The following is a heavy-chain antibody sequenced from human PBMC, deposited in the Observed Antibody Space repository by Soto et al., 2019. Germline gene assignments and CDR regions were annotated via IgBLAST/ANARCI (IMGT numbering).Heavy chain of an antibody. CDR2: INPNSGNT. V-gene: IGHV1-8*01. CDR1: GYTFTRYD. J-gene: IGHJ6*03. D-gene: IGHD3-3*01. CDR3: ARGLGEADDFWSGLTYYMDV. Sequence: ASVKGSCKASGYTFTRYDIKWGGQGPGQGVEMVVWINPNSGNTGYAQKFQGRVTMTRNTSISTAYMELSSLRSEDTAVYYCARGLGEADDFWSGLTYYMDVWGKGTTVTVSS.